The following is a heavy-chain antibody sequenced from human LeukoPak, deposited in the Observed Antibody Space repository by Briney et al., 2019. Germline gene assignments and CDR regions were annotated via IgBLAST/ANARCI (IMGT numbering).Heavy chain of an antibody. V-gene: IGHV5-51*01. CDR3: ARRRYYDSSGSYGMDV. J-gene: IGHJ6*02. Sequence: GESLKISCKGSGYSFTSYWIGWVRQMPGKGLEWMGIIYPGESDTRYSPSFQGQVTISADKSISTAYLQWSSLKASDIAMYYCARRRYYDSSGSYGMDVWGQGTTVTVSS. CDR2: IYPGESDT. CDR1: GYSFTSYW. D-gene: IGHD3-22*01.